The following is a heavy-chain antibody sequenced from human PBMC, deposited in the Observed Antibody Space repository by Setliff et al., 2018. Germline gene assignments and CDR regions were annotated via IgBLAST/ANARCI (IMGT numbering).Heavy chain of an antibody. D-gene: IGHD3-10*01. Sequence: ESLKISCQTSGYEFTNYWIAWVRQTPGKGLEWMGSLFPGDSDTKYSPSFQGQFTISVDTSITPAYLQWDSLQAADSAIYYCAKNGASGSYYHFGSWGQGTLVTVSS. CDR3: AKNGASGSYYHFGS. CDR2: LFPGDSDT. CDR1: GYEFTNYW. J-gene: IGHJ4*02. V-gene: IGHV5-51*01.